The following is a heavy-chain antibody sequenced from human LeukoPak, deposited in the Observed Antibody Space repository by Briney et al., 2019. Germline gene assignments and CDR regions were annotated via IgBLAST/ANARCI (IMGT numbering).Heavy chain of an antibody. CDR3: ARDRYCSGGSCYSTRGDAFDI. CDR2: IIPIFGTA. J-gene: IGHJ3*02. Sequence: SVKLSCKASGGTFSSYAISWVRQAPGQGLEWMGGIIPIFGTANYAQKFQGRVTITADKSTSTAYMELSSLRSEDTAVYYCARDRYCSGGSCYSTRGDAFDIWGQGTMVTVSS. D-gene: IGHD2-15*01. CDR1: GGTFSSYA. V-gene: IGHV1-69*06.